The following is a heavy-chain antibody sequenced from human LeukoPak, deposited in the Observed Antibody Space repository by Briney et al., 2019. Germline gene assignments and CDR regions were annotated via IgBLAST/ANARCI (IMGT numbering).Heavy chain of an antibody. V-gene: IGHV3-23*01. D-gene: IGHD2-21*02. J-gene: IGHJ4*02. CDR3: AEARHIVVVTAIPFDY. Sequence: GGSLRLSCAASGFTFSSYAMSWVRQAPGKGLEWVSAISGSGGSTYYADSVKGRFTISRDNSKNTPYLQMNSLRAEDTAVYCCAEARHIVVVTAIPFDYWGQGTLVTVSS. CDR1: GFTFSSYA. CDR2: ISGSGGST.